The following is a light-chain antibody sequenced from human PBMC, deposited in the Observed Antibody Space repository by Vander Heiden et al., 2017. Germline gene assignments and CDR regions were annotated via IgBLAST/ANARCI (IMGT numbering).Light chain of an antibody. V-gene: IGLV2-18*02. CDR3: NSYTTSNTYV. Sequence: QSALTQPPSVSGSPGQSVTISCTGTSSDVGSSTRVSWYQQPPGTAPKVIIYEVNNRPSGVPDRFSGSQSGNTASLTISGLQAEDEADYYYCNSYTTSNTYVFGTGTKVTVL. CDR1: SSDVGSSTR. J-gene: IGLJ1*01. CDR2: EVN.